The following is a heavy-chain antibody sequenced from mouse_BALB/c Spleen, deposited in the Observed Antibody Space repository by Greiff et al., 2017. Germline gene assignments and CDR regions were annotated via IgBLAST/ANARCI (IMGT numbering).Heavy chain of an antibody. Sequence: EVQGVESGGGLVQPGGSRKLSCAASGFTFSSFGMHWVRQAPEKGLEWVAYISSGSSTIYYADTVKGRFTISRDNPKNTLFLQMTSLRSEDTAMYYCAVTTVVAPYYYAMDYWGQGTSVTVSS. CDR1: GFTFSSFG. D-gene: IGHD1-1*01. J-gene: IGHJ4*01. V-gene: IGHV5-17*02. CDR3: AVTTVVAPYYYAMDY. CDR2: ISSGSSTI.